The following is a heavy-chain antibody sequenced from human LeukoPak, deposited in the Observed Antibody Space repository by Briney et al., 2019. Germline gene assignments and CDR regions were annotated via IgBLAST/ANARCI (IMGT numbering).Heavy chain of an antibody. Sequence: ASVMVSCKASGYTFSSYDINWVRQATGQGLEWMGWMNPNSGNTDYAQKFQGRVTMTRDTSISTAYMELSRLRSDDTAVYYCARGMEPYYYMDVWGKGTTVTVSS. D-gene: IGHD1-26*01. CDR1: GYTFSSYD. V-gene: IGHV1-8*01. CDR3: ARGMEPYYYMDV. J-gene: IGHJ6*03. CDR2: MNPNSGNT.